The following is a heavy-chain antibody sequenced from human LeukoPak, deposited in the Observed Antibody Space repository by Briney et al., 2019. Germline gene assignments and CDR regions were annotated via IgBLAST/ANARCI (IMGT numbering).Heavy chain of an antibody. CDR3: ARGVVAAAGRTFDF. Sequence: SETPSLTCTVSGGSISSSSYYWGWIRQPPGKGLEWIGSIYYSGSTYYNPSLKSRVTISVDTSKNQFSLKLSSVTAADTAVYYCARGVVAAAGRTFDFWGQGTLVTVSS. V-gene: IGHV4-39*07. CDR1: GGSISSSSYY. CDR2: IYYSGST. D-gene: IGHD6-13*01. J-gene: IGHJ4*02.